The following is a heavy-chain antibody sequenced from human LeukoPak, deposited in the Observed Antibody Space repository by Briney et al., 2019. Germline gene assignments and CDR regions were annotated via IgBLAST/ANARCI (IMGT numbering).Heavy chain of an antibody. CDR2: IYYSGST. V-gene: IGHV4-59*01. J-gene: IGHJ4*02. CDR3: AARGAAAGKSDY. Sequence: PLETLSLTCTVPGGSISSYYWSWIRQPPGKGLEWIGYIYYSGSTNYNPSLKSRVTISVDTSKNQFSLKLSSVTAADTAVYYCAARGAAAGKSDYWGQGTLVTVSS. D-gene: IGHD6-13*01. CDR1: GGSISSYY.